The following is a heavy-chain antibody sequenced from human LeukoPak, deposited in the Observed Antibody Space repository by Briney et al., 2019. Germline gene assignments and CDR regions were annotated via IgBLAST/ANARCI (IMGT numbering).Heavy chain of an antibody. J-gene: IGHJ4*02. CDR3: AIDGGGDSGYGNFDY. CDR1: GFTFDDYA. V-gene: IGHV3-9*01. CDR2: INWNSDSI. Sequence: GGSLRLSCAVSGFTFDDYAMHWVRQAPGKGLEWVSGINWNSDSIGYADSVKGRFTTSRDNAKNSLYLQMNSLRAEDTAFYYCAIDGGGDSGYGNFDYWGQGTLVTVSS. D-gene: IGHD5-12*01.